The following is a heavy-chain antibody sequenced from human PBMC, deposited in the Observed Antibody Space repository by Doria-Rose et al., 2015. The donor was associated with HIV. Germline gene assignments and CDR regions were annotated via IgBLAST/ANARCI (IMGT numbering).Heavy chain of an antibody. J-gene: IGHJ4*02. CDR3: ARIKSSRWYHKYYFDF. D-gene: IGHD6-13*01. CDR2: IFSDDER. CDR1: GVSLSSPGMG. V-gene: IGHV2-26*01. Sequence: QESGPVLVKPTETLTLTCTVSGVSLSSPGMGVSWIRQPPGKALEWLANIFSDDERSYKTSLKSRLTISRGTSKSQVVLTRTDTDPVDTATYYCARIKSSRWYHKYYFDFWGQGTLVIVSA.